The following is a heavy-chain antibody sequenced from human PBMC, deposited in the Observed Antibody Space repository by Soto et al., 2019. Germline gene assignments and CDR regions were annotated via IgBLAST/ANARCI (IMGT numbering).Heavy chain of an antibody. CDR2: INPNSGGT. Sequence: ASVKVSCKASGYTFTGYYMHWVRQAPGQGLEWMGWINPNSGGTNYAQKFQGRVTMTRDTSISTAYMELSRLRSDDTAVYYCARSFSNTPSQAWFDSWGQGTLVTVSS. CDR3: ARSFSNTPSQAWFDS. D-gene: IGHD3-3*02. J-gene: IGHJ5*01. CDR1: GYTFTGYY. V-gene: IGHV1-2*02.